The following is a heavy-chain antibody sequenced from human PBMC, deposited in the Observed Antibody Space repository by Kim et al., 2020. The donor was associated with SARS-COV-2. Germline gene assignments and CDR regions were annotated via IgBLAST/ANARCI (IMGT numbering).Heavy chain of an antibody. Sequence: GGSLRLSCAASGFTVSSNYMSWVRQAPGKGLEWVSVIYSGGSTYYADSVKGRFTISRDNSKNTLYLQMNSLRAEDTAVYYCARGLYGSGSYYYYYGMDVWGQGTTVTVSS. V-gene: IGHV3-53*01. D-gene: IGHD3-10*01. J-gene: IGHJ6*02. CDR2: IYSGGST. CDR3: ARGLYGSGSYYYYYGMDV. CDR1: GFTVSSNY.